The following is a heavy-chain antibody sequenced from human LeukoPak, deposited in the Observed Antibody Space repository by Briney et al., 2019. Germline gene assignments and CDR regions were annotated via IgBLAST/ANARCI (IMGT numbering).Heavy chain of an antibody. CDR1: GGSITSDY. CDR3: AREPVWFGDTRNGYYGMDV. Sequence: PQTLSLTRTLSGGSITSDYWSWIRQPPGNGLEWIGYIYYSGSTNYNPSLKSRVTISVDTSKNQFSLKLSSVTAADTAVYYCAREPVWFGDTRNGYYGMDVWGQGTTVTVSS. V-gene: IGHV4-59*01. J-gene: IGHJ6*02. D-gene: IGHD3-10*01. CDR2: IYYSGST.